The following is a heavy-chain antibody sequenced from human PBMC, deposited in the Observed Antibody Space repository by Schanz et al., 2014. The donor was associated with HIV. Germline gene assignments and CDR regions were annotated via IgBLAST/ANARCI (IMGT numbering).Heavy chain of an antibody. CDR2: INSDGRSA. CDR3: AKPTAAGTSYYYYGMDV. D-gene: IGHD6-13*01. V-gene: IGHV3-23*01. J-gene: IGHJ6*02. CDR1: GFTFSSDA. Sequence: EVQLLESGGGLVQPGGSLRLSCAASGFTFSSDAMSWVRQAPGTGLEWVSRINSDGRSANYADSVKGRFTISRDNSKNTLYLQMNSLRAEDTAVYYCAKPTAAGTSYYYYGMDVWGQGTTVTVSS.